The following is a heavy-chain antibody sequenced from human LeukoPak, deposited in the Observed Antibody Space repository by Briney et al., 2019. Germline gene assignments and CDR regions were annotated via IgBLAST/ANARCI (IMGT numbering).Heavy chain of an antibody. Sequence: SETLSLTCTVSGGSISSSSYYWGWIRQPPGKGLEWIGSIYYSGSTYYNPSLKSRVTISVDTSKNQFSLKLSSVTAADTAVYYCARRGLVDSTSLGAFDIWGQGTMVTVSS. V-gene: IGHV4-39*01. CDR2: IYYSGST. CDR1: GGSISSSSYY. J-gene: IGHJ3*02. D-gene: IGHD2-2*01. CDR3: ARRGLVDSTSLGAFDI.